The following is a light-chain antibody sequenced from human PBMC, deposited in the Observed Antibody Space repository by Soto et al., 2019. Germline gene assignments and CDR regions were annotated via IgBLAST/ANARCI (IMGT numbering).Light chain of an antibody. CDR2: GAS. CDR3: QQYGRSPRT. CDR1: QSVSSSY. Sequence: EIVLTQSPGTLSLSPGERATLSCRASQSVSSSYLAWYQQKPGQAPRLLIYGASNRATGIPDRFSGSGSGTDFTLTISRLEPEVLALYYCQQYGRSPRTFGGGTKVEIK. J-gene: IGKJ4*01. V-gene: IGKV3-20*01.